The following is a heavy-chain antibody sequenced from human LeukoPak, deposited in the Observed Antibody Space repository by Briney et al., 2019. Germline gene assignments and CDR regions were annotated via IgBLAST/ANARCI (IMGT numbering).Heavy chain of an antibody. V-gene: IGHV3-21*01. CDR2: ISSSYI. CDR1: GFTFSSYS. Sequence: PGGSLRLSCAASGFTFSSYSMNWVRQAPGKGLEWVSSISSSYIYYADSVKGRFTISRDNAKNSLYLQMNSLRAEDTAVYYCASAVAGTDYYYGMDVWGQGTTVTVSS. CDR3: ASAVAGTDYYYGMDV. D-gene: IGHD6-19*01. J-gene: IGHJ6*02.